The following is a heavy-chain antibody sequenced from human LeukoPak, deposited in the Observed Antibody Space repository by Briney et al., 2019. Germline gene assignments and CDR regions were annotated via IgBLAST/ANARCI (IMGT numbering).Heavy chain of an antibody. CDR2: INSDGTTT. V-gene: IGHV3-74*01. Sequence: GGSLRLSCAASGFSFSSFWMHWVRQVPGKGLVWVSGINSDGTTTGYADSVKGRFTISRDNAKNTVSLQMSSLRAEDTALYYCARGRYGAHMGWGQGTLVTVSS. CDR1: GFSFSSFW. CDR3: ARGRYGAHMG. J-gene: IGHJ4*02. D-gene: IGHD4-17*01.